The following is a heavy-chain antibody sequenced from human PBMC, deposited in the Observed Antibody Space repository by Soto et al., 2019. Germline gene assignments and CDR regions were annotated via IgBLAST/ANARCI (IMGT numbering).Heavy chain of an antibody. CDR2: MNPNSGNT. J-gene: IGHJ4*02. Sequence: ASVKVSCKASGYTFTSYDINCVRQATGQGLEWMGWMNPNSGNTGYAQKFQGRVTMTRNTSISTAYMELSSLRSEDTAVYYCARRVPGMIAEPSSDYWGQGTLVTVSS. D-gene: IGHD3-22*01. V-gene: IGHV1-8*01. CDR3: ARRVPGMIAEPSSDY. CDR1: GYTFTSYD.